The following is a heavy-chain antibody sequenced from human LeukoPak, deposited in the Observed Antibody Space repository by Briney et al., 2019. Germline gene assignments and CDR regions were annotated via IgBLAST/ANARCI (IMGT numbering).Heavy chain of an antibody. CDR1: GDSVSSNSAA. CDR3: ARGKWELLSHYWCFDL. D-gene: IGHD1-26*01. J-gene: IGHJ2*01. Sequence: SQTLSLTCAISGDSVSSNSAAWNWIRQSPSRGLEWLGRTYYRSKWYNDYAVSVKSRITINPDTSKNQFSLQLNSVTPEDTAVYYCARGKWELLSHYWCFDLWGRGTLVPVSS. V-gene: IGHV6-1*01. CDR2: TYYRSKWYN.